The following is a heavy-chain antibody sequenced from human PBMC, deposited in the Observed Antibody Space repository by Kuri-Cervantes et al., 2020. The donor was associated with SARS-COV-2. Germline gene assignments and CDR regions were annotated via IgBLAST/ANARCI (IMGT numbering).Heavy chain of an antibody. CDR3: ARPYGSSCYEWFDP. D-gene: IGHD6-13*01. V-gene: IGHV1-2*02. J-gene: IGHJ5*02. CDR2: INPNSGGT. CDR1: GYTFTGYY. Sequence: ASVKVSCKASGYTFTGYYMHWVRQAPGQGLEWMGWINPNSGGTNYAQKFQGRVTMTRDTSISTAYMELSRQRSDDTAVYYCARPYGSSCYEWFDPWGQGTLVTVSS.